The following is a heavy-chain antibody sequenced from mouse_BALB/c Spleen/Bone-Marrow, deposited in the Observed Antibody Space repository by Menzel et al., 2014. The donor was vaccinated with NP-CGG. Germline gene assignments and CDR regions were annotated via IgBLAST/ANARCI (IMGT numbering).Heavy chain of an antibody. J-gene: IGHJ1*01. V-gene: IGHV10-1*02. CDR1: GFTFXTYA. CDR3: VRQGDGYYNWYFDV. Sequence: EVQLVESGGGLVQPKGSLKLSCAASGFTFXTYAMNWVRQAPGKGLEWVARIRSKSNNYATYYADSVKDRFTSSRNDSQSMLYLQLNNLKTEDEAMYYCVRQGDGYYNWYFDVWGPGTTVTVSS. CDR2: IRSKSNNYAT. D-gene: IGHD2-3*01.